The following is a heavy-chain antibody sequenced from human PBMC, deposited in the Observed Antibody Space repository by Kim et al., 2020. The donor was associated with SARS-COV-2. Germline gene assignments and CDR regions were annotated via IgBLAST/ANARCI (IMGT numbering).Heavy chain of an antibody. Sequence: SETLSLTCAVYGGSLSGYFWSWIRQPPGKGLEWIGEINHSGSTNYNPSLKSRVTISVDTSKNQFSLKLSSVIAADTAVYYCARGPPRVVYYSYYMDVWGKGTTVTVSS. CDR1: GGSLSGYF. V-gene: IGHV4-34*01. CDR3: ARGPPRVVYYSYYMDV. D-gene: IGHD2-21*01. CDR2: INHSGST. J-gene: IGHJ6*03.